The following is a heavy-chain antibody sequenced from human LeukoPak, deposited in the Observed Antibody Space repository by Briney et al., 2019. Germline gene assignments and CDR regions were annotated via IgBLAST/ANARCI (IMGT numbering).Heavy chain of an antibody. D-gene: IGHD2-2*01. V-gene: IGHV5-51*01. J-gene: IGHJ6*02. CDR1: GYSFTSYW. CDR2: IYPGDSDT. Sequence: GESLKISCKGSGYSFTSYWIGWMRQMPGKGLEWMGIIYPGDSDTRYSPSFQGQVTISADKSISTAYLQWSSLKASDTAMYYCAKLIGVPAASYGMDVWGQGTTVTVSS. CDR3: AKLIGVPAASYGMDV.